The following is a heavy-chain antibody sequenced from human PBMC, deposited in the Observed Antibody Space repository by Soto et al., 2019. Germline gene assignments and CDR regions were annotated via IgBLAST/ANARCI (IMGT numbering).Heavy chain of an antibody. Sequence: PSETLSLTGTVAVPSISTYYLSWIRQPPGKGLEWIGYIYYSGSTNYNPSLKSRVTISVDTSKNQFSLKLSSVTAADTAVYYCARARNEYGDYADSTWFDTWGQGTLVTVSS. CDR1: VPSISTYY. CDR2: IYYSGST. V-gene: IGHV4-59*01. CDR3: ARARNEYGDYADSTWFDT. D-gene: IGHD4-17*01. J-gene: IGHJ5*02.